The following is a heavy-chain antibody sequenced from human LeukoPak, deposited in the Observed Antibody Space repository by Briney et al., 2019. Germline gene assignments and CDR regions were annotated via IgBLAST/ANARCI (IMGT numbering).Heavy chain of an antibody. D-gene: IGHD2-2*02. CDR1: GGSISSSSYY. J-gene: IGHJ4*02. CDR2: IYYSGST. Sequence: SETLSLTCTVSGGSISSSSYYWGWIRQPPGKGLEWIGSIYYSGSTYYNPSLKSRVTISVDTSKNQFSLKLSSVTAADTAVYYCARHARPGIVVVPAAILDYWGQGTLVTVSS. V-gene: IGHV4-39*01. CDR3: ARHARPGIVVVPAAILDY.